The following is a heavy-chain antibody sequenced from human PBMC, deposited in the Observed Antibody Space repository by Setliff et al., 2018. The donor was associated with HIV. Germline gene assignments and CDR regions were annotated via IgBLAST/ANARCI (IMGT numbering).Heavy chain of an antibody. D-gene: IGHD1-1*01. V-gene: IGHV3-74*01. J-gene: IGHJ3*01. CDR1: GFTFSSYW. CDR3: AKGARLEVPESAFDC. Sequence: PGGSLRLSCAASGFTFSSYWMHWVRQAPGKGLVWVSRINSDGSSTSYADSVKGRFTISRDNAKNSLYLQMNSLRAEDTAVYYCAKGARLEVPESAFDCWGQGTMVTVSS. CDR2: INSDGSST.